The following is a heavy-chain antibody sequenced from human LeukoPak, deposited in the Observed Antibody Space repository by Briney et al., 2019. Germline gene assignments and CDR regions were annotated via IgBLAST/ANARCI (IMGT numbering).Heavy chain of an antibody. CDR1: GYSFTSYW. D-gene: IGHD6-6*01. Sequence: GESLKISCKGSGYSFTSYWIGWVRHMPGKGLEWMGIIYPDDSDTRYSPSFQGQVTISADKSISTAYLQWSSLKASDTAMYFCARQSSSSSHDAFDIWGQGTMVTVSS. CDR2: IYPDDSDT. CDR3: ARQSSSSSHDAFDI. V-gene: IGHV5-51*01. J-gene: IGHJ3*02.